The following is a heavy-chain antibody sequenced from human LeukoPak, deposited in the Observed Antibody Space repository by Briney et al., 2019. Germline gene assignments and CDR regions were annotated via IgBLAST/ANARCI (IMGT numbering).Heavy chain of an antibody. CDR2: IYYSGST. D-gene: IGHD4-17*01. CDR3: ARIPTVTFFDY. Sequence: SETLSLTCTVSGGSISSSNYYWSWTRQPPGKGLEWIGYIYYSGSTNYNPSLKSRVTISVDTSKNQFSLKLSSVTAADTAVYYCARIPTVTFFDYWGQGTLVTVSS. J-gene: IGHJ4*02. CDR1: GGSISSSNYY. V-gene: IGHV4-61*01.